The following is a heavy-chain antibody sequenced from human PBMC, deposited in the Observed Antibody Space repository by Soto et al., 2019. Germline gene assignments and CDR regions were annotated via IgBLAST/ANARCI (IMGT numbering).Heavy chain of an antibody. D-gene: IGHD6-19*01. V-gene: IGHV4-38-2*01. J-gene: IGHJ5*02. Sequence: SETLSLTCAVSGYSISSGYYWGWIRQPPGKGLEWIGSINHSGSTNYNPSLKSRVTISVDTSKNQFSLKLSSVTAADTAVYYCARPGYSSGAQNWFDPWGQGTLVTVSS. CDR1: GYSISSGYY. CDR2: INHSGST. CDR3: ARPGYSSGAQNWFDP.